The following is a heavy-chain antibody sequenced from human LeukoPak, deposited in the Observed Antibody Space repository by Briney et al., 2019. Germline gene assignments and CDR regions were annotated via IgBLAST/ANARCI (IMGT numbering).Heavy chain of an antibody. CDR2: VGCGGGDT. CDR1: GFTFSSYA. CDR3: AKDFGIGLRYFDWNY. D-gene: IGHD3-9*01. V-gene: IGHV3-23*01. Sequence: GGSLRLSCAASGFTFSSYAMGWVRPAPGKGLEWVSAVGCGGGDTYYADSVKGRFTISRDNPKNTLYLQMNSLRAEDSAVYYCAKDFGIGLRYFDWNYWRQGALVTVSS. J-gene: IGHJ4*02.